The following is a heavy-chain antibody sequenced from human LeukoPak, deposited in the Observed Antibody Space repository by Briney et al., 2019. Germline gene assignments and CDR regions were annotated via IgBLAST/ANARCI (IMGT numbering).Heavy chain of an antibody. CDR2: ISWRSANV. V-gene: IGHV3-9*01. D-gene: IGHD6-19*01. CDR3: TKGVVTYSIGYYFDY. J-gene: IGHJ4*02. CDR1: GFTFDDYA. Sequence: GGSLRLSCAASGFTFDDYAMHWVRHAPGKGLEWLSGISWRSANVAYADSVKGRFTISRDNARNSLYLHMNSLRAEDTALYFCTKGVVTYSIGYYFDYWGQGTLVTVSS.